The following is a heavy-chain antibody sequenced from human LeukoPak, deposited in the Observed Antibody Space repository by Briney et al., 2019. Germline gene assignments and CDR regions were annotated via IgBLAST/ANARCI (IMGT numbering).Heavy chain of an antibody. CDR1: GFTVSSNY. J-gene: IGHJ5*02. Sequence: GGSLRLSCAASGFTVSSNYMSWVRQAPGKGLEWVSVIYSGGSTYYADSVKGRFTISRDNSKNTPYLQMNSLRAEDTAVYYCAREVSSSWDRWFDPWGQGTLVTVSS. D-gene: IGHD6-13*01. CDR2: IYSGGST. V-gene: IGHV3-53*01. CDR3: AREVSSSWDRWFDP.